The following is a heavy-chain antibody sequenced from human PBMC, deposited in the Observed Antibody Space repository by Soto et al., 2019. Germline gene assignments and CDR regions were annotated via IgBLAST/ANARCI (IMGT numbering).Heavy chain of an antibody. V-gene: IGHV3-11*01. J-gene: IGHJ4*02. Sequence: GGSLRLSCAASGFTFSDYYMSWIRQAPGKGLEWVSYISSSGSTIYYADSVKGRFTISRDNAKNSLYLQMNSLRAEDTAVYYCAKDPIGAAPEYYFDYWGQGTLVTVSS. CDR1: GFTFSDYY. CDR2: ISSSGSTI. D-gene: IGHD6-13*01. CDR3: AKDPIGAAPEYYFDY.